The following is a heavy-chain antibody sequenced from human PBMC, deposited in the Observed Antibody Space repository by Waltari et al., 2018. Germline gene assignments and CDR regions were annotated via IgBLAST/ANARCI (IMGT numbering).Heavy chain of an antibody. CDR1: GFTFSSYS. Sequence: EVQLVESGGGLVQHGGSLRLSCAASGFTFSSYSMHWVRQAPGKGLEWVSYSSSSSSTIYYADSVKGRFTISRDNAKNSLYLQMNSLRAGDTAVYYCARGFSSSSVVGFDYWGQGTLVTVSS. V-gene: IGHV3-48*04. D-gene: IGHD6-6*01. CDR2: SSSSSSTI. J-gene: IGHJ4*02. CDR3: ARGFSSSSVVGFDY.